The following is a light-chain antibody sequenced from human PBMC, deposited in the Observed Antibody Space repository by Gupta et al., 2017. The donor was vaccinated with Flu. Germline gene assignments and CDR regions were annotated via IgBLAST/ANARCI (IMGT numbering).Light chain of an antibody. V-gene: IGKV3-11*01. J-gene: IGKJ5*01. CDR2: DAS. Sequence: LTQSTATLSLSPGERATLPYRDSQSVSSYLAGYQQKPGQANRLRIYDASNRATGITARFSGSGSGTDFTRTISSLEPEDFEVYYCQQRITFGQGTRLEIK. CDR1: QSVSSY. CDR3: QQRIT.